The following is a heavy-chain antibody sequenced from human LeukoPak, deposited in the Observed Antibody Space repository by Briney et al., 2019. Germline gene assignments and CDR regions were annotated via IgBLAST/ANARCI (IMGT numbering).Heavy chain of an antibody. CDR3: AMGGQKSIAVTV. CDR1: GFTVSSNY. CDR2: IYSGGST. V-gene: IGHV3-53*01. D-gene: IGHD6-19*01. J-gene: IGHJ4*02. Sequence: GGSLRLSCAASGFTVSSNYMSWVRQAPGKGLEWVSVIYSGGSTYYADSVKGRFTISRDNAKNSLSLQMNSLRGEDTAVYYCAMGGQKSIAVTVWGQGTLVTVSS.